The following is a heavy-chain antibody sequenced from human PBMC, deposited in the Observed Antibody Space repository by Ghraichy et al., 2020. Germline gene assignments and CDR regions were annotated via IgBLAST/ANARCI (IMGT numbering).Heavy chain of an antibody. V-gene: IGHV3-49*04. CDR1: GFTFGDYA. D-gene: IGHD3-3*01. Sequence: GGSLRLSCTASGFTFGDYAMSWVRQAPGKGLEWVGFIRSKAYGGTTEYAASVKGRFTISRDDSKSIAYLQMNSLKTEDTAVYYCTRGSAVEYYDFWSGYQLYYYYMDVWGKGTTVTVSS. J-gene: IGHJ6*03. CDR3: TRGSAVEYYDFWSGYQLYYYYMDV. CDR2: IRSKAYGGTT.